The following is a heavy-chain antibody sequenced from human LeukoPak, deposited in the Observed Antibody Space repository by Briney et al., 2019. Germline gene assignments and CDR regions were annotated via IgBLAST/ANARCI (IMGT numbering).Heavy chain of an antibody. CDR3: ARDAPFHDY. V-gene: IGHV3-74*01. J-gene: IGHJ4*02. CDR2: ISPDGSST. Sequence: GGSLRLSCAASGFTFSSYWMLWVRQTPGQGLVWVSRISPDGSSTSYADSVKGRFTISRDNSKNTLYVQMNSLRREDSAVYYCARDAPFHDYWGQGTLVTVSS. D-gene: IGHD2/OR15-2a*01. CDR1: GFTFSSYW.